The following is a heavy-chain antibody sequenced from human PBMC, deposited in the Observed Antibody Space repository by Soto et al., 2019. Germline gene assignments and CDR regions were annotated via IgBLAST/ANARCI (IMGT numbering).Heavy chain of an antibody. CDR3: AREGASRFGMDV. CDR1: GGSIRSYY. Sequence: QVQLQESGPGLVKPSETLSLTCTVSGGSIRSYYWSWIRQPAGKALEWIGRIYTSGSTNYNPSLKSRLTLLVDTSKNQFSLNLSSVTAADTAVYYCAREGASRFGMDVWGQGTTVTVSS. J-gene: IGHJ6*02. D-gene: IGHD1-26*01. V-gene: IGHV4-4*07. CDR2: IYTSGST.